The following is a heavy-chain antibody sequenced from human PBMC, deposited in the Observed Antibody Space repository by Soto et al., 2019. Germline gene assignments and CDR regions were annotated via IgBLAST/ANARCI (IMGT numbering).Heavy chain of an antibody. CDR1: GGTFSSYT. CDR3: ARGGYYDSSGYYLNDY. J-gene: IGHJ4*02. Sequence: QVQLVQSGAEVKKPGSSVKVSCKASGGTFSSYTISWVRQAPGQGLEWMGRIIPILGIANYAQKFQGRVTITADKSTSTAYRELSSLRSEDTAVYYWARGGYYDSSGYYLNDYWGQGTLVTVSS. D-gene: IGHD3-22*01. CDR2: IIPILGIA. V-gene: IGHV1-69*02.